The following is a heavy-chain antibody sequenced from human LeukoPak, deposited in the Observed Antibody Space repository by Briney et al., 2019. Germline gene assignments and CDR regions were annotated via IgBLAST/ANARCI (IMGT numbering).Heavy chain of an antibody. J-gene: IGHJ4*02. V-gene: IGHV4-59*01. CDR2: LYYSGSP. Sequence: SETLSLTCSVSGGSISSYYWGWIRQPPGKGLEWIGYLYYSGSPNYNPSLKSRVTISVDTSKNQLSLKLRSVAAADTAVYYCARAGGAVDYWGQGTLVTVSS. CDR3: ARAGGAVDY. D-gene: IGHD3-10*01. CDR1: GGSISSYY.